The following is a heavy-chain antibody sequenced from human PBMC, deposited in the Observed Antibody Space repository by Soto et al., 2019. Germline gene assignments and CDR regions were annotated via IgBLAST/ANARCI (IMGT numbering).Heavy chain of an antibody. Sequence: SVKVSCKASGGTFSTHAIIWVRQAPGHGLEWMGAIIPISGTTYYTQNFQGRVTITADEPTSTAFMELSSLKSEDTAMFYCARGYCSGGNCYSGMDVCGQRTMLTVSS. D-gene: IGHD2-15*01. CDR1: GGTFSTHA. J-gene: IGHJ6*02. CDR2: IIPISGTT. V-gene: IGHV1-69*13. CDR3: ARGYCSGGNCYSGMDV.